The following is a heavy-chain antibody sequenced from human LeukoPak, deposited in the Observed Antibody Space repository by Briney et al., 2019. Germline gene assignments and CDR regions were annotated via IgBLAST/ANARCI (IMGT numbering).Heavy chain of an antibody. D-gene: IGHD6-19*01. Sequence: ASVKVSCKASGYTFTSYGISWVRQAPGHGLEWMGWISAYNGNTNYAQKLQGRVTMTTDTSTSTTYMELRSLRSDDTAVYYCARDRGSGWPGNFQHWGQGTLDTVSS. CDR2: ISAYNGNT. V-gene: IGHV1-18*04. CDR3: ARDRGSGWPGNFQH. CDR1: GYTFTSYG. J-gene: IGHJ1*01.